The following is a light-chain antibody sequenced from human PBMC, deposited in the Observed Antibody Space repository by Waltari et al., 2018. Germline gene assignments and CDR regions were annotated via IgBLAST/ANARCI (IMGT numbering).Light chain of an antibody. J-gene: IGKJ1*01. CDR1: HSIRNW. CDR3: QQYNNYFWT. V-gene: IGKV1-5*03. CDR2: QAS. Sequence: DIQMTQSPSTLSASVGDRVTITCRASHSIRNWLAWYQQNPGRAPKLLIYQASNLESGVPSRFSGSGSGGQFTLTISSLQPDDFATYYCQQYNNYFWTFGQGTKVEIK.